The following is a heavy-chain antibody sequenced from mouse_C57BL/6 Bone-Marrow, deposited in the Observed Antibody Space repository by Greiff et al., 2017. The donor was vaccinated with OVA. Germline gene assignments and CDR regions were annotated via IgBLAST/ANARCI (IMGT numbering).Heavy chain of an antibody. D-gene: IGHD1-1*01. CDR2: ISSGGSYT. Sequence: EVQVVESGGDLVKPGGSLKLSCAASGFTFSSYGVSWVRQTPDKRLEWVATISSGGSYTYYPDSVKGRFTISRDNAKNTLYLQMSSLKSEDTAMYYCARHVVADYWGQGTTLTVSS. CDR1: GFTFSSYG. J-gene: IGHJ2*01. V-gene: IGHV5-6*01. CDR3: ARHVVADY.